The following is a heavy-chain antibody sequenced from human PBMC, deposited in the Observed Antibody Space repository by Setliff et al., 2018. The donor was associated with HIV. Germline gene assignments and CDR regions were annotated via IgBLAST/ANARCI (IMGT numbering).Heavy chain of an antibody. CDR1: GFTFSTYA. CDR3: AKRTSVGSLV. J-gene: IGHJ4*01. V-gene: IGHV3-23*01. Sequence: GGSLRLSCAASGFTFSTYAMTWVRQGPGKGLEWVSGISGGGGTTYYAAAVKGRFTISRDNSKNTLYPQMNSLRAEDTAVYYCAKRTSVGSLVWGQGTLVTVSS. D-gene: IGHD3-10*01. CDR2: ISGGGGTT.